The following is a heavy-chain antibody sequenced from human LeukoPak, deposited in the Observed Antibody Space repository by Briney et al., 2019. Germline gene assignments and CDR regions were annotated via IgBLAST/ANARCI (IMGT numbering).Heavy chain of an antibody. V-gene: IGHV4-59*01. Sequence: SETLSLTCTVSRGSISGYSWSWIRQSPGGGLEWIGYIYYSGDTAYNPSLRSRVTMSVDTSKNQFSLQLRSMTTADTAVYYCARVTGYMIEDYFDYWGQGTLVTVSS. D-gene: IGHD3-22*01. J-gene: IGHJ4*02. CDR3: ARVTGYMIEDYFDY. CDR1: RGSISGYS. CDR2: IYYSGDT.